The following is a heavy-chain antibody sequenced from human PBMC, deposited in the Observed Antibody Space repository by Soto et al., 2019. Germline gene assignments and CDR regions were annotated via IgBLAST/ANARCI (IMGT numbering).Heavy chain of an antibody. J-gene: IGHJ4*02. Sequence: EVQLLESGGALIQPGGSLRLSCVASGFSFSNYGMSWVRQAPGKGLEWVSGISGNGGRAYYADSVKGRFTISRDNSKNTVYLQMNSLRAEDTAVYYCAKDRELLFRLFENWGQGTMVTVSS. D-gene: IGHD3-3*01. CDR3: AKDRELLFRLFEN. V-gene: IGHV3-23*01. CDR1: GFSFSNYG. CDR2: ISGNGGRA.